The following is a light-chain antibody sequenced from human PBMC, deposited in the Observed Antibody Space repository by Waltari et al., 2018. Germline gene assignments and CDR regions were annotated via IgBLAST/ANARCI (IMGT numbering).Light chain of an antibody. Sequence: DIQMTQSPSTLSASVGDRVTITCRASQSSSRWLAWYQQKPGKAPNLLIYKASNLETGVPSRFSGSESGTEFTLTISSLQPDDFATYYCQQYNSYPYTFGQGTKLEIK. CDR3: QQYNSYPYT. CDR1: QSSSRW. CDR2: KAS. V-gene: IGKV1-5*03. J-gene: IGKJ2*01.